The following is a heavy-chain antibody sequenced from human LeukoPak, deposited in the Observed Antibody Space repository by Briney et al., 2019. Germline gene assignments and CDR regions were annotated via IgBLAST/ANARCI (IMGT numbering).Heavy chain of an antibody. CDR3: ARIDYIIFARIDY. V-gene: IGHV4-38-2*01. CDR1: GYSISSGYY. J-gene: IGHJ4*02. Sequence: SETLSFTCAVSGYSISSGYYWGWIRQPPGKGLEWTGSIYHSGSTYYNPSLKSRVTISVDTSKNQFSLRLSSVTAADMAVYYCARIDYIIFARIDYWGQGTLVTVSS. CDR2: IYHSGST. D-gene: IGHD3/OR15-3a*01.